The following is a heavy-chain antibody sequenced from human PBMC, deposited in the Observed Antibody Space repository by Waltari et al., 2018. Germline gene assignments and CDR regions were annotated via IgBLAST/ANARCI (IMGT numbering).Heavy chain of an antibody. Sequence: EVQLVESGGGLVQPGGSLRLSCAASGFTFSSYDMHWVRQATGKGLEWVSAIGTAGDTYYPGSVKGRFTTSRENAKNSLYLPMNSLRAGDTAVYYCARDRALGYFDLWGRGTLVTVSS. D-gene: IGHD3-10*01. CDR3: ARDRALGYFDL. J-gene: IGHJ2*01. V-gene: IGHV3-13*01. CDR2: IGTAGDT. CDR1: GFTFSSYD.